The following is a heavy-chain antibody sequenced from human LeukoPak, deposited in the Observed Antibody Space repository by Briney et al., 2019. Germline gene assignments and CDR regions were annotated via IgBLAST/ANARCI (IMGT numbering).Heavy chain of an antibody. CDR3: AKRGVVIRVILVGFHKEAYYFDS. J-gene: IGHJ4*02. Sequence: PGGSLRLSCAVSGITLTNYGMSWVRQTPGKGLEWVAGISGSGGSINYAHSVKGRFNISRDNPKNTLYLQMNSLTVEDTAVYFCAKRGVVIRVILVGFHKEAYYFDSWGQGALVTVSS. D-gene: IGHD3-22*01. V-gene: IGHV3-23*01. CDR1: GITLTNYG. CDR2: ISGSGGSI.